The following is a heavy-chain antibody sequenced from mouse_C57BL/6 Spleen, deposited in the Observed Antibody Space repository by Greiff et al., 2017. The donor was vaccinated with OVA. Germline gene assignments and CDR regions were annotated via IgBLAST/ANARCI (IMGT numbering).Heavy chain of an antibody. J-gene: IGHJ2*01. Sequence: QVQLQQPGAELVKPGASVKMSCKASGYTFTSYWITWVKQRPRQGLEWIGDIYPGSGSTNYNEKFKSKATLTVDTSSSTAYMQLSSLTSEDSAVYYCARKRTTVEGDYFDYWGQGTTLTVSS. CDR3: ARKRTTVEGDYFDY. CDR1: GYTFTSYW. CDR2: IYPGSGST. D-gene: IGHD1-1*01. V-gene: IGHV1-55*01.